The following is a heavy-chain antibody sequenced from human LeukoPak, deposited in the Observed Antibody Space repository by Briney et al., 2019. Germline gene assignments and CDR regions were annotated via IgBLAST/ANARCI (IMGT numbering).Heavy chain of an antibody. Sequence: PGGSLRLSCAVSGFSVRNNYMSGVRPAPGKGLEWVSVIYSGGRTYYAESVEGRFSISRDDSDNKLYLQMNSLRAEDTALYYCVKEVVKEVGQRHYFSYYMDVWGKGTTVTVSS. CDR2: IYSGGRT. J-gene: IGHJ6*03. V-gene: IGHV3-53*01. D-gene: IGHD2-2*01. CDR1: GFSVRNNY. CDR3: VKEVVKEVGQRHYFSYYMDV.